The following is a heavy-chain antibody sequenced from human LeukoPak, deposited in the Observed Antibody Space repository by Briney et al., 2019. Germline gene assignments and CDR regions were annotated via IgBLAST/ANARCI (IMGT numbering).Heavy chain of an antibody. CDR3: ARRGRVEYSSSSYAFDI. J-gene: IGHJ3*02. D-gene: IGHD6-6*01. CDR1: GGSISSSSYY. Sequence: SETLSRNCTVSGGSISSSSYYWGWIRQPPGKGLEWIGNIYYSGSTDYNPSLKSRVTISVDTSKNQFSLKLSSVTAADTAVYYCARRGRVEYSSSSYAFDIWGQGTMVTVSS. CDR2: IYYSGST. V-gene: IGHV4-39*01.